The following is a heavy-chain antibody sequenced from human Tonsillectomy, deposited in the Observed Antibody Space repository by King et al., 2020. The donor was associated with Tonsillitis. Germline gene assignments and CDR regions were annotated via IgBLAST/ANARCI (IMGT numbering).Heavy chain of an antibody. J-gene: IGHJ1*01. CDR3: ARDLDGSFVY. CDR1: EFTFSSYA. CDR2: ISYDGSDK. Sequence: VQLVQSGGGVVQPGRSLRLSCAASEFTFSSYAMHWVRQAPGKGLEWVAVISYDGSDKYYADSVKGRFTISRDNSKNTLYLQMNSLRAEDTAVYYCARDLDGSFVYWGQGTLVTVSS. V-gene: IGHV3-30-3*01. D-gene: IGHD3-10*01.